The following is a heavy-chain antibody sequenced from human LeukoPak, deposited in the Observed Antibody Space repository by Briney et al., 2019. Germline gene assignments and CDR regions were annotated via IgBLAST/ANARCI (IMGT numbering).Heavy chain of an antibody. V-gene: IGHV4-34*01. D-gene: IGHD3-3*01. CDR2: INHSGST. J-gene: IGHJ4*02. CDR3: AVTYYDFWSGHYTYYFDY. Sequence: SETLSLTCAVYGGSSSGYYWSWIRQPPGKGLEWIGEINHSGSTNYNPSLKSRVTISVGTSKNQFSLKLSSVTAADTAVYYCAVTYYDFWSGHYTYYFDYWGQGTLVTVSS. CDR1: GGSSSGYY.